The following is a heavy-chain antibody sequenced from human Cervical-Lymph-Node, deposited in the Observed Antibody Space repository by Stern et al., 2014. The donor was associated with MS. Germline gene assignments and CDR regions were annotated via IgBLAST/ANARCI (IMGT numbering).Heavy chain of an antibody. CDR3: ARRLGYCSGGSCRHYYYGMDV. CDR2: ISYDGSNK. CDR1: GFTFSSYG. Sequence: VQLVESGGGVVQPGRSLRLSCAASGFTFSSYGMHWVRQAPGKGLEWVAVISYDGSNKYYADSVKGRLTIYRENSKNKMYLQMNSLRAEDTAVYHCARRLGYCSGGSCRHYYYGMDVWGQGTTVTVSS. J-gene: IGHJ6*02. D-gene: IGHD2-15*01. V-gene: IGHV3-30*03.